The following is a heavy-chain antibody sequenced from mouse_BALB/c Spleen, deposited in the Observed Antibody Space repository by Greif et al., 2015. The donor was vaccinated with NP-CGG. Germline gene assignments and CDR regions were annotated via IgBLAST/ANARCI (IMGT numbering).Heavy chain of an antibody. D-gene: IGHD2-3*01. V-gene: IGHV3-6*02. J-gene: IGHJ4*01. CDR1: GYSITSGYY. Sequence: DSGPGLVKPSQSLSPTCSVTGYSITSGYYWNWIRQFPGNKLEWMGYISYDGSNNYNPSLKNRISITRDTSKNQFFLKLNSVTTEDTATYYCAKGGYDGLYYYAMDYWGQGTSVTVSS. CDR2: ISYDGSN. CDR3: AKGGYDGLYYYAMDY.